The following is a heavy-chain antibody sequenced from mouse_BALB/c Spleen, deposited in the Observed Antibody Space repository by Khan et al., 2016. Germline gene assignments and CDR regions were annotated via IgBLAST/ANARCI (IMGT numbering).Heavy chain of an antibody. Sequence: EVQLQESGPDLVKPSQSLSLTCTVTGYSITSGYSWHWLRQFPGNKLEWMGYIHYSGSTNYNPSLKSRISITCDTSKTQFFLQLNSVTTEDTAIYYCTRNSYYAIDYWGQGTTVTVTS. J-gene: IGHJ4*01. CDR2: IHYSGST. CDR3: TRNSYYAIDY. CDR1: GYSITSGYS. V-gene: IGHV3-1*02.